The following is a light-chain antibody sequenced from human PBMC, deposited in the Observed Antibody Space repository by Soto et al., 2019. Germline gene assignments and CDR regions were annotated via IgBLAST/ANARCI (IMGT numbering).Light chain of an antibody. CDR2: KAS. CDR3: QQYDVYWT. CDR1: QPISTW. V-gene: IGKV1-5*03. J-gene: IGKJ1*01. Sequence: IQVTQSPSTLSASVGDRVTITCRASQPISTWLAWHQQKPGKAPKLLIYKASTLESGVPSRFSGSGSGTEFTLTISSLQPDDFATYYCQQYDVYWTFGQGTKVDI.